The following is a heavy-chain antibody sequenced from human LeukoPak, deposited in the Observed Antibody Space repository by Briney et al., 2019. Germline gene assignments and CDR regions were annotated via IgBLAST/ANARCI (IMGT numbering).Heavy chain of an antibody. CDR2: INHSGST. CDR3: ARGRYGSGSYPPGY. D-gene: IGHD3-10*01. V-gene: IGHV4-34*01. J-gene: IGHJ4*02. CDR1: GGSFSSYS. Sequence: PWETLSLTCAVYGGSFSSYSWNWIRQPPGKGLEWIGEINHSGSTNYHPSLTSGVTISADTSNNQSSLNPRSGTAADTAVYYRARGRYGSGSYPPGYWGQGTLVTVSS.